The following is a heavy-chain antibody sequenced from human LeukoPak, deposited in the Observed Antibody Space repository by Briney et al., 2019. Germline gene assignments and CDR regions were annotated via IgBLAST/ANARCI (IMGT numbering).Heavy chain of an antibody. Sequence: PGGSLRLSCAASGFTFSSYGMHWVRQAPGKGLEWVAVIRYDGTNRYYVDSVRGRFTISRDNSKNTLYLQMNSLRAEDTAVYYCARGGHDYYDRSGYYYMSAFDIWGQGTMVTVSS. J-gene: IGHJ3*02. V-gene: IGHV3-33*01. CDR3: ARGGHDYYDRSGYYYMSAFDI. D-gene: IGHD3-22*01. CDR1: GFTFSSYG. CDR2: IRYDGTNR.